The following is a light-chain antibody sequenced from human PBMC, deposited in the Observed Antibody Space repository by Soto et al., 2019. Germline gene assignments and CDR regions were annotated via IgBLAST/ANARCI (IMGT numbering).Light chain of an antibody. CDR1: QSVNSDY. V-gene: IGKV3-20*01. Sequence: EVVLTQSPGTLSLSPGQRATLSCRTSQSVNSDYFAWYQQKPGQAPRLLIFGASRRATGIPDRFSGSGSETDFTLTISGLEPEDFAMYYCQQFGDSPWTFGHGTKVEI. J-gene: IGKJ1*01. CDR2: GAS. CDR3: QQFGDSPWT.